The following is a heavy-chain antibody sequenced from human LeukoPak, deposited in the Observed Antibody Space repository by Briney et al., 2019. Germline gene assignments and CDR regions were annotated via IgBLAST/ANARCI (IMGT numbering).Heavy chain of an antibody. CDR1: GSIFSSYD. V-gene: IGHV3-48*03. Sequence: GGSLRLSCAASGSIFSSYDMNWVRQAPGKGLEWVSFISSSGSTIYYADSVKGRFTISRDNAKKSLFLQMNSLRAEDTAVYYCARDPLSGSGTYWYFDYWGQGTLVTVSS. CDR2: ISSSGSTI. CDR3: ARDPLSGSGTYWYFDY. J-gene: IGHJ4*02. D-gene: IGHD3-10*01.